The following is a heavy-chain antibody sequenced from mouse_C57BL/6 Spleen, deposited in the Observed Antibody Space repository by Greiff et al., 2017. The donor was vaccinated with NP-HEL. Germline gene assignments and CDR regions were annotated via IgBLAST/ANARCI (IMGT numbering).Heavy chain of an antibody. J-gene: IGHJ1*03. V-gene: IGHV1-64*01. Sequence: QVQLKQPGAELVKPGASVKLSCKASGYTFTSYWMHWVKQRPGQGLEWIGMIHPNSGSTNYNEKFKSKATLTVDKSSSTAYMQLSSLTSEDSAVYYCARGYSNDGGYFDVWGTGTTVTVSS. CDR1: GYTFTSYW. CDR3: ARGYSNDGGYFDV. D-gene: IGHD2-12*01. CDR2: IHPNSGST.